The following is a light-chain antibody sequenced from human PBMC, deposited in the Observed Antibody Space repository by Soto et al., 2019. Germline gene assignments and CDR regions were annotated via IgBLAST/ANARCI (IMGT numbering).Light chain of an antibody. CDR2: AAS. CDR3: QQSYSTPPWT. CDR1: QSISNY. J-gene: IGKJ1*01. Sequence: DIQMTQSPSSLSASVGDRVTITCRASQSISNYLKCFQQKPGKAPKLLIYAASQSGVPSRFSGSGSGTDCTLTISSLQPEDFATYYCQQSYSTPPWTFGHGTK. V-gene: IGKV1-39*01.